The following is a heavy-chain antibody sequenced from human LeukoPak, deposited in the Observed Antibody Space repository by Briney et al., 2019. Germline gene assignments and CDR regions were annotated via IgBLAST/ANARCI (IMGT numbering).Heavy chain of an antibody. CDR1: GFTSTNFA. V-gene: IGHV1-58*01. D-gene: IGHD3-16*01. CDR3: AADLSNPRMGASYLDS. Sequence: RASVKVPCKASGFTSTNFAVQWVRQARGQRLDWIGWIIVGSGATKCAQDFQERVTITRDLSTSTPYMELRSLTSEDTAVYYCAADLSNPRMGASYLDSWGQGTLVTVSS. CDR2: IIVGSGAT. J-gene: IGHJ4*02.